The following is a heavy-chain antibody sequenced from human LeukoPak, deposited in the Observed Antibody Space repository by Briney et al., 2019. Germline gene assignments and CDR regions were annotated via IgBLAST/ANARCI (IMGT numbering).Heavy chain of an antibody. Sequence: PSETLSLTCTVSGGSISSYYWSWIRQPPGKGLEWIGYIYYSGSTNYNPSLKSRVTISVDTSKNQFSLKMSSVTAADTAVYYCARERYSSSWYVDYWGQGTLVTVSS. J-gene: IGHJ4*02. CDR3: ARERYSSSWYVDY. CDR2: IYYSGST. CDR1: GGSISSYY. D-gene: IGHD6-13*01. V-gene: IGHV4-59*01.